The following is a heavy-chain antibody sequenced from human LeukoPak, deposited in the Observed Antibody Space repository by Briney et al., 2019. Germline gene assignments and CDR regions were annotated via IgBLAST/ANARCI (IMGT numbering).Heavy chain of an antibody. Sequence: PSETLSLTCVVSNFSITSGFYWGWIRQPPGKGLEWIGSIYYSGATNYNPSLKSRVTMSVDTSKKHFSLRLRSVTAADTAIYFCARRPIHNSGWSNNYYYYMDVWGKGTTVTVSS. CDR3: ARRPIHNSGWSNNYYYYMDV. CDR1: NFSITSGFY. D-gene: IGHD6-19*01. CDR2: IYYSGAT. V-gene: IGHV4-38-2*01. J-gene: IGHJ6*03.